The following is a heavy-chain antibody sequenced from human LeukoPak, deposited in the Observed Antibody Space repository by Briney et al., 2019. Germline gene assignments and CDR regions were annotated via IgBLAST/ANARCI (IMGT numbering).Heavy chain of an antibody. D-gene: IGHD5-24*01. J-gene: IGHJ4*02. Sequence: GRSLRLSCAASAFTFSSYGMHWVRQAPGKGLEWVAFISYDANNKYYADSVKGRFTISRDNSKNTLSLQMNSLRAEDTAVYYRAKDRHPARTDGYYFDYWGQGSLVTVSS. CDR1: AFTFSSYG. CDR3: AKDRHPARTDGYYFDY. CDR2: ISYDANNK. V-gene: IGHV3-30*18.